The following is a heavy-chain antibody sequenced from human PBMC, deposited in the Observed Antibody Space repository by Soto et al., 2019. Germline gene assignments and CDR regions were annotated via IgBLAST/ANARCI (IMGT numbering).Heavy chain of an antibody. V-gene: IGHV3-23*01. Sequence: QPGGALRLSCAASGFTFSSYAMSWVRQAPGKGLEWVSAISGSGGSTYYADSVKGRFTISRDNSKNTLYLQMNSLRAEDTAVYYCAKGRHFFGIPLMVYAIGPVYMDVWGKGTTVTVSS. CDR2: ISGSGGST. J-gene: IGHJ6*03. D-gene: IGHD2-8*01. CDR3: AKGRHFFGIPLMVYAIGPVYMDV. CDR1: GFTFSSYA.